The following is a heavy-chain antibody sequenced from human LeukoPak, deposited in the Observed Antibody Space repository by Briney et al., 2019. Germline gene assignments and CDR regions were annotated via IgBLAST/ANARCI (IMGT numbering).Heavy chain of an antibody. V-gene: IGHV4-31*03. CDR3: ARGRSEARPLGKLSFAADC. CDR2: IYYSGSS. CDR1: GGSISSGGYY. Sequence: SETLSLTCTVSGGSISSGGYYWSWIRQHPGKSLEWIGYIYYSGSSYYNPSLKSRVTISVDTSKSQFSLKLTSVTAADTAVYYCARGRSEARPLGKLSFAADCWGQGTLVTVSS. D-gene: IGHD3-16*02. J-gene: IGHJ4*02.